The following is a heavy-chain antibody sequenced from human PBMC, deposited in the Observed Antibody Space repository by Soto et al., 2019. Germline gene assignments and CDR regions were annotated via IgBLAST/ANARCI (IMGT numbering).Heavy chain of an antibody. D-gene: IGHD3-22*01. V-gene: IGHV3-15*07. CDR2: IKSKALGGTT. Sequence: GGSLRLSCAGPVFAFCKAWVNLGRYVSRKGLEWVGRIKSKALGGTTDFAAPVRGRFAITRDDSRNVAYMQMNSLYTEDTAVYYCTTDSYSTMIEVRFDYWGHGTLVTVSS. J-gene: IGHJ4*01. CDR1: VFAFCKAW. CDR3: TTDSYSTMIEVRFDY.